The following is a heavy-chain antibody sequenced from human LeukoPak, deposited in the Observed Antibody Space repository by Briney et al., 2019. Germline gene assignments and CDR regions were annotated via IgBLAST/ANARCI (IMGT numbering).Heavy chain of an antibody. Sequence: GGSLRLSCTASGFTFSSYEMNWVRQAPGKGLEWVSYISSSGSTIYYADSVKGRFTISRDNAKNSLYLQMNSLRAEDTAVYYCARDGVVVPAAIYNYYYGMDVWGKGTTVTVCS. J-gene: IGHJ6*04. CDR2: ISSSGSTI. CDR1: GFTFSSYE. V-gene: IGHV3-48*03. D-gene: IGHD2-2*01. CDR3: ARDGVVVPAAIYNYYYGMDV.